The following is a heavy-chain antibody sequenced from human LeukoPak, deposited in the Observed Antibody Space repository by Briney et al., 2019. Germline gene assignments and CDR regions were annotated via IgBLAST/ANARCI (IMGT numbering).Heavy chain of an antibody. V-gene: IGHV1-69*05. CDR1: GGTFSSYA. CDR2: IILIFGTA. CDR3: ASMITFGGVIVDYYYYYYMDV. D-gene: IGHD3-16*02. Sequence: SVKVSCKASGGTFSSYAISWVRQAPGQGLEWMGGIILIFGTANYAQKFQGRVTITTDESTSTAYMELSSLRSEDTAVYYCASMITFGGVIVDYYYYYYMDVWGKGTTVTVSS. J-gene: IGHJ6*03.